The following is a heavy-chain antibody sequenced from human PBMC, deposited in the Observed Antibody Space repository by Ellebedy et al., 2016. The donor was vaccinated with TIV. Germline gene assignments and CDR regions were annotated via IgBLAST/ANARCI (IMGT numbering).Heavy chain of an antibody. CDR1: GFTFSNFV. D-gene: IGHD2-15*01. J-gene: IGHJ4*02. CDR3: ARVEGYCSGGSCYSAHLFDY. V-gene: IGHV3-23*01. Sequence: GGSLRLSCAASGFTFSNFVMSWVRQAPGGGLEWVSGISGGGDNTYYADSVKGRFTISRDNAKNSLYLQMNGLRDEDTAVYYCARVEGYCSGGSCYSAHLFDYWGQGTLVTVSS. CDR2: ISGGGDNT.